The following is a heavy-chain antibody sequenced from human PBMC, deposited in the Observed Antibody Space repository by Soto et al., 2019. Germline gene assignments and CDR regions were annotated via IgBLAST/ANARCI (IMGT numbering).Heavy chain of an antibody. CDR2: IYYSGST. CDR3: ARFREASWFDP. V-gene: IGHV4-59*01. J-gene: IGHJ5*02. D-gene: IGHD3-10*01. CDR1: GGSITTYY. Sequence: ASETLSPTCTVSGGSITTYYLSWVRQPPGKGLEWIGYIYYSGSTNYNPSLKSRVSISVDTSKNQFSLKLSSVTAADTAVYYCARFREASWFDPWGQGTLVTVSS.